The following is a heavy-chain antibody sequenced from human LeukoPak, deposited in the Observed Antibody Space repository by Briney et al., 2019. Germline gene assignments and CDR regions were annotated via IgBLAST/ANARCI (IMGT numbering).Heavy chain of an antibody. D-gene: IGHD1-26*01. J-gene: IGHJ4*02. V-gene: IGHV4-59*01. CDR2: IYYSGST. Sequence: LETLSLTCTVSGGSISSYYWSWIRQPPGKGLEWIGYIYYSGSTNYNPSLKSRVTISVDTSKNQFSLKLSSVTAADTAVYYCARVTIVGATTPDYFDYWGQGTLVTVSS. CDR1: GGSISSYY. CDR3: ARVTIVGATTPDYFDY.